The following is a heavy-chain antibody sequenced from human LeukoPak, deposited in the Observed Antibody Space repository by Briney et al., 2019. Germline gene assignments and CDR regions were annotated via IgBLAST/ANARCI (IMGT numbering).Heavy chain of an antibody. J-gene: IGHJ5*02. CDR3: ATSRETDIVVVPAATSAPFDP. CDR1: GGSFSGYY. V-gene: IGHV4-34*01. D-gene: IGHD2-2*01. Sequence: SETLSLTCAVYGGSFSGYYWSWIRQPPGKGLEWIGEINHSGSTNYNPSLKSRVTISVDTSKNQFSLKLSSVTAADTAVYYCATSRETDIVVVPAATSAPFDPWGQGTLVTVSS. CDR2: INHSGST.